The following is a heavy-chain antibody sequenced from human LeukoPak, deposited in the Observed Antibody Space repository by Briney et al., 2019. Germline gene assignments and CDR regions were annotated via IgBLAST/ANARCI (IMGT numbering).Heavy chain of an antibody. CDR3: ARERGVPRPYYFDH. V-gene: IGHV4-39*07. D-gene: IGHD3-10*01. Sequence: SETLSLTCTVSGGSISSSSYYWGCIRQPPGKGLEWTGSIHYNGSTCYNPSLEGRVIMSVDTSKNQFSLNLTSVTAADAAMYYCARERGVPRPYYFDHWGQGTLVTVSS. CDR1: GGSISSSSYY. CDR2: IHYNGST. J-gene: IGHJ4*02.